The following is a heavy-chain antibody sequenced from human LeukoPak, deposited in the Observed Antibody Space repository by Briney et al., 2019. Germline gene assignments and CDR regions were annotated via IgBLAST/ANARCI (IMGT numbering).Heavy chain of an antibody. J-gene: IGHJ4*02. V-gene: IGHV3-7*01. CDR2: IKNDGSEE. Sequence: PGGSLRLSCAASGFTFSSYWMRWLRQAPGKELEGVANIKNDGSEEYYVDSVKGRFTISRDNAKNSLFLQMNSLTVEDTAVYYCARAIRGSAVDTGDRWGQGTLVTVSS. CDR3: ARAIRGSAVDTGDR. D-gene: IGHD3-10*01. CDR1: GFTFSSYW.